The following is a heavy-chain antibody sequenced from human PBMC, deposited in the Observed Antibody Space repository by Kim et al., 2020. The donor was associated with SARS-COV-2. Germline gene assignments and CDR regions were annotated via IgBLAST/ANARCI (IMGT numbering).Heavy chain of an antibody. J-gene: IGHJ6*02. CDR1: GFTFSSYE. CDR3: ARDGVGDGGYLSYYYYGMDV. Sequence: GGSLRLSCAASGFTFSSYEMNWVRQAPGKGLEWVSYISSSGSTIYYADSVKGRFTISRDNAKNSLYLQMNSLRAEDTAVYYCARDGVGDGGYLSYYYYGMDVWGQGTTVTVSS. D-gene: IGHD3-10*01. V-gene: IGHV3-48*03. CDR2: ISSSGSTI.